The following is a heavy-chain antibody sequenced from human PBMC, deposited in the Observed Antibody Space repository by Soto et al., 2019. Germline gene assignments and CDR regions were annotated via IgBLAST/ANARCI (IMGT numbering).Heavy chain of an antibody. J-gene: IGHJ4*02. D-gene: IGHD3-22*01. CDR2: INPNSGGT. Sequence: ASVKVSCKASGYTFTGYYMHWVRQAPGQGLEWMGWINPNSGGTNYAQKFQGWVTMTRDTSISTAYMELSRLRSDDTAVYYCARGRRTMIGEGVFDYWGQGTLVTVSS. V-gene: IGHV1-2*04. CDR3: ARGRRTMIGEGVFDY. CDR1: GYTFTGYY.